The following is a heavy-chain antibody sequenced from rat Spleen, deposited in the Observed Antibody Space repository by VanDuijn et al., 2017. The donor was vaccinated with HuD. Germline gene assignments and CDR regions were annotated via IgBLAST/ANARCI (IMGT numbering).Heavy chain of an antibody. Sequence: EVQLVESGGGLVQPGRSMKVSCAASGLTFSDYGMAWVRQVPKKGLEWVAYISYDGDTTYYRDSVKGRFTISRDNAENTLYLQMDSLRSEATATYYCASLMYTPDYLGVMDAWGQGASVTVSS. D-gene: IGHD1-6*01. CDR3: ASLMYTPDYLGVMDA. V-gene: IGHV5-7*01. CDR1: GLTFSDYG. CDR2: ISYDGDTT. J-gene: IGHJ4*01.